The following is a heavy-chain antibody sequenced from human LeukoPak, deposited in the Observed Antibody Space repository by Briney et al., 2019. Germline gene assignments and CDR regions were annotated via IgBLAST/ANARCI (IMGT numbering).Heavy chain of an antibody. D-gene: IGHD3-22*01. V-gene: IGHV4-38-2*02. CDR1: GYSISSGYY. Sequence: SETLSLTCTVSGYSISSGYYWGWIRQPPGKGLEWIGSIYHSGSTYYNPSLKSRVTISVDTSKNQFSLKLSSVTAADTAVYYCARGHYYDSQDIWGQGTMVTVSS. CDR2: IYHSGST. CDR3: ARGHYYDSQDI. J-gene: IGHJ3*02.